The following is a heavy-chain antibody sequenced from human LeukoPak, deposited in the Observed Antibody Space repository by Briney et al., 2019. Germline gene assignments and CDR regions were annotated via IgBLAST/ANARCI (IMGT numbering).Heavy chain of an antibody. D-gene: IGHD3-3*01. CDR2: ISYDGSNK. CDR1: GFTFSSYA. CDR3: ARITIFGVVTFDALDI. J-gene: IGHJ3*02. V-gene: IGHV3-30*01. Sequence: GGSLRLSCAASGFTFSSYAMHWVRQAPGKGLEWVAVISYDGSNKYYADSVKGRFTISRDNSKNTLYLQMNSLRAEDTAVYYCARITIFGVVTFDALDIWGQGTMVTVSS.